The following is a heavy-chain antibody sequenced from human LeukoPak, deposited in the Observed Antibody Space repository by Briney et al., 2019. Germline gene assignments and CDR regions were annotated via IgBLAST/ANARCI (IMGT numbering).Heavy chain of an antibody. CDR1: GGSISSYY. Sequence: PSETLSLTCTVSGGSISSYYWSWIRQPAGKGLEWIGRIYTSGSTNYNPSLKSRVTMSVDTSKNQFSLKLSSVTAADTAVYYCARHDMDVAGGGLDYFDYWGQGTLVTVSS. V-gene: IGHV4-4*07. D-gene: IGHD3-9*01. J-gene: IGHJ4*02. CDR2: IYTSGST. CDR3: ARHDMDVAGGGLDYFDY.